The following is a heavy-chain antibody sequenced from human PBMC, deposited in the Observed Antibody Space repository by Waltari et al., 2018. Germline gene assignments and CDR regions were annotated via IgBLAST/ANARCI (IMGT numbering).Heavy chain of an antibody. V-gene: IGHV4-61*09. CDR1: GGSISSGSYY. D-gene: IGHD3-10*01. J-gene: IGHJ6*02. Sequence: QVQLQESGPGLVKPLQTLSLTCTVSGGSISSGSYYWSWIRQPAGKGLEWIGYIYTSGSTTYNPSLKSRVTISVDTSKNQFSLKLSSVTAADTAVYYCARDRLYGYYYGMDVWGQGTTVTVSS. CDR3: ARDRLYGYYYGMDV. CDR2: IYTSGST.